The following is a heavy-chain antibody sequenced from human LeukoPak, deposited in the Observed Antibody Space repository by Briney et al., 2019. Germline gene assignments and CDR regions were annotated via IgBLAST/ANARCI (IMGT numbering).Heavy chain of an antibody. D-gene: IGHD2-2*01. J-gene: IGHJ4*02. V-gene: IGHV3-21*01. Sequence: PGGSPRLSCAASGFTFSSYSMNWVRQAPGKGLEWVSSISSSSSYIYYADSVKGRFTISRDNAKNSLYLQMNSLRAEDTAVYYCAREWVVVPAAVDYWGQGTLVTVSS. CDR3: AREWVVVPAAVDY. CDR1: GFTFSSYS. CDR2: ISSSSSYI.